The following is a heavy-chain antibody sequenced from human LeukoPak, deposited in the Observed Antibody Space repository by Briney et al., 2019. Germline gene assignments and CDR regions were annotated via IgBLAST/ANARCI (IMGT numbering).Heavy chain of an antibody. J-gene: IGHJ4*02. V-gene: IGHV3-74*01. D-gene: IGHD4-11*01. CDR3: AKDYSNYRHYFDY. Sequence: GGSLRLSCVASGFTFSNYWMHWVRQAPGKGLVWVSRIKTDGSRTNYADSVKGRFTISRDNAKNTLYLQMNSLRAEDTAVYYCAKDYSNYRHYFDYWGQGTLVTVSS. CDR2: IKTDGSRT. CDR1: GFTFSNYW.